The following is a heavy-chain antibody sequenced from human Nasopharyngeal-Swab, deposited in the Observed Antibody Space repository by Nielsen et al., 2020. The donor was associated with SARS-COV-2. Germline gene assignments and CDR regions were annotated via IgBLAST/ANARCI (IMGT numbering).Heavy chain of an antibody. CDR2: INAGNGNT. Sequence: ASVKVSCKASGYTFTSYDINWVRQATGQGLEWMGGINAGNGNTKYSQRFQGRVTITRDTSASTAYMELSSLRSEDTAVYYCARGIYGDYLDYFDYWGQGTLVTVSS. V-gene: IGHV1-3*01. CDR1: GYTFTSYD. J-gene: IGHJ4*02. CDR3: ARGIYGDYLDYFDY. D-gene: IGHD4-17*01.